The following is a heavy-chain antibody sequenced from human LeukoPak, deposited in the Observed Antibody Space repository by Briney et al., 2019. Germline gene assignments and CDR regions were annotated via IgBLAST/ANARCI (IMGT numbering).Heavy chain of an antibody. J-gene: IGHJ4*02. CDR3: TTKVIRGNSGDDYDD. V-gene: IGHV3-30*03. CDR2: ISSDGNDK. CDR1: GDTFRSYG. Sequence: GGSLRLSCAASGDTFRSYGMHWVRQAPGKGLEWVALISSDGNDKLYGDSVRGRFTLSRDDSKNTLYLQMNSLRAEDTAVYYCTTKVIRGNSGDDYDDWGQGTLVTVSS. D-gene: IGHD5-12*01.